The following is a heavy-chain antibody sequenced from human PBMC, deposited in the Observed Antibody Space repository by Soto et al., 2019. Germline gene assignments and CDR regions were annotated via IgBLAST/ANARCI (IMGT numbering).Heavy chain of an antibody. D-gene: IGHD3-10*01. CDR2: IYWDDDQ. V-gene: IGHV2-5*02. CDR3: EHSPPLGSNDRSHYFDT. J-gene: IGHJ5*02. Sequence: QITLKESGPPLVKPTQTLTVTCTFSGFSLSSIGVGVGWIRQPPGKALECLAVIYWDDDQRYSPSLKSRLTSTKNTSKNHVVLTVTDMDPVDTATYFCEHSPPLGSNDRSHYFDTWGQGTLVTVSS. CDR1: GFSLSSIGVG.